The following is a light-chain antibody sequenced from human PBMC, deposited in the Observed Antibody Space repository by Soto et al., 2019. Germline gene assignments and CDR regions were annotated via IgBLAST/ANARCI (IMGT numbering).Light chain of an antibody. CDR2: GAS. J-gene: IGKJ1*01. CDR3: QQYGNSPRT. Sequence: EIVLTQSPGTLSLSPGERATLSCRASQSVASSYLAWYRQRPGQPPRLLIYGASSRATGIPDRFSSSGSGTDFTLTISRLEPEDFAVYYCQQYGNSPRTFGQGTKVDIK. CDR1: QSVASSY. V-gene: IGKV3-20*01.